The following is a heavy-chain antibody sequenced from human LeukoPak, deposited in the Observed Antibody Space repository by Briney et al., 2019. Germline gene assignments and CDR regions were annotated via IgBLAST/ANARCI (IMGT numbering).Heavy chain of an antibody. J-gene: IGHJ3*02. CDR2: IDYSGNI. D-gene: IGHD3-10*01. Sequence: PSETLSLTCTVSGGSLSRGSFYWGWIRQPPGKGLEWIATIDYSGNINYNPSLESRVTISVDTSKNQFSLKLNSVTAADTAVYYCARTITMVRGVITHAFDIWGQGTMVTVSS. V-gene: IGHV4-39*01. CDR1: GGSLSRGSFY. CDR3: ARTITMVRGVITHAFDI.